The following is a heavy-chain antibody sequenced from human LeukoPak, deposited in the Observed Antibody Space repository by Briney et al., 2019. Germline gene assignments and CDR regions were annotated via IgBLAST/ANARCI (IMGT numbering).Heavy chain of an antibody. J-gene: IGHJ4*02. V-gene: IGHV4-39*01. CDR3: ARRCSSSWYFDY. CDR1: GGSISSSSYY. Sequence: SETLSLTCTVSGGSISSSSYYWGWIRQPPGKGLEWIGSIYYSGSTYYNPSLRSRVTISVDTSKNQFSLKLSSVTAADTAVYYCARRCSSSWYFDYWGQGTLVTVSS. CDR2: IYYSGST. D-gene: IGHD6-13*01.